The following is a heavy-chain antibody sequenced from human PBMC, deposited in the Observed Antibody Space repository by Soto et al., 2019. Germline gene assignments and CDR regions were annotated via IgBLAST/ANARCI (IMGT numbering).Heavy chain of an antibody. CDR1: GFTFSNYW. V-gene: IGHV3-7*01. CDR3: ARDLFDY. CDR2: INEDGSEN. J-gene: IGHJ4*02. Sequence: EVPLVESGGGLVQPGGSLRLSCAASGFTFSNYWMNWVRQAPGKGLEWVANINEDGSENYFVDSAKGRFTISRDNAKNSLYLQMSSLRAEDTAVYYCARDLFDYWGQGTLVTVSS.